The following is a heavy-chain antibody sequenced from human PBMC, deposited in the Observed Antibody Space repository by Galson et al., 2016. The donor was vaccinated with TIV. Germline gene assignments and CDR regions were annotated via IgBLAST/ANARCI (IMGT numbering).Heavy chain of an antibody. D-gene: IGHD3-22*01. CDR2: IYNSGST. CDR1: GGSISTYY. CDR3: TREISSGYFAY. J-gene: IGHJ4*02. V-gene: IGHV4-59*13. Sequence: ETLSLTCTVSGGSISTYYWSWIRQPPGKALEWIGYIYNSGSTKYNPSLKSRVTISVNPSKNQLSLRLSSVTAADTAVYYCTREISSGYFAYWGQGALVTVSS.